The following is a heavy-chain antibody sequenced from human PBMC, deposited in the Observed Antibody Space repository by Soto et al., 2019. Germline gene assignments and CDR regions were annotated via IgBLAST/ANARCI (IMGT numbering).Heavy chain of an antibody. J-gene: IGHJ4*02. D-gene: IGHD2-2*01. CDR1: GGSFSDYY. CDR3: ARRLYRSSTTCHIIWNY. Sequence: PSETLSLTCAVYGGSFSDYYWSWIRQPPGKGLEWIGEINHSGSTNYNPSLKSRVTISIDTSKNQFSLKLSSVTAADTAVYYCARRLYRSSTTCHIIWNYWGQGTLVTVSS. CDR2: INHSGST. V-gene: IGHV4-34*01.